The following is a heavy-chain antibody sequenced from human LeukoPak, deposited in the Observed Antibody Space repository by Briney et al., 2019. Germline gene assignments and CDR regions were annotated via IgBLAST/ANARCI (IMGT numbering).Heavy chain of an antibody. Sequence: GGSLRLSCAASGFTFSSYWMHWVRQAPGKGLVWVSRINSDGSSTSCADSVKGRFTISRDNAKNTPYLQMNSLRAEDTAVYYCARDQEQWLAQFDYWGQGTLVTVSS. D-gene: IGHD6-19*01. J-gene: IGHJ4*02. CDR2: INSDGSST. CDR1: GFTFSSYW. CDR3: ARDQEQWLAQFDY. V-gene: IGHV3-74*01.